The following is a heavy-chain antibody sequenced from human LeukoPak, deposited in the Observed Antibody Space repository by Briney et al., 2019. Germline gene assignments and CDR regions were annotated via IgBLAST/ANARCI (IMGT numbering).Heavy chain of an antibody. J-gene: IGHJ4*02. D-gene: IGHD3-22*01. CDR1: GFTFSNYA. CDR2: ISVSGGST. Sequence: TGGSLRLSCAASGFTFSNYAMTWVRQAPGKGQEWVSGISVSGGSTNYADSVKGRFTISRDNSKNTLYLQMNSLRAEDTAVYYCAKSNYFDSGGYYFFDYWGQGTLVTVSS. CDR3: AKSNYFDSGGYYFFDY. V-gene: IGHV3-23*01.